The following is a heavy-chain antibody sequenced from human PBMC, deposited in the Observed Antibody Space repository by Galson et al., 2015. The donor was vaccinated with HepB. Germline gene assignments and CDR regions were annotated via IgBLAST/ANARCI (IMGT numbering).Heavy chain of an antibody. CDR3: ARTSEPLVQYYFDY. J-gene: IGHJ4*02. CDR1: GGTFSSYA. V-gene: IGHV1-69*13. Sequence: SVKVSCKASGGTFSSYAISWVRQAPGQGLEWMGGIIPIFGIANYAQKFQGRVTIAADESTSTAYMELSSLRSEDTAVYYCARTSEPLVQYYFDYWGQGTLVTVSS. D-gene: IGHD6-13*01. CDR2: IIPIFGIA.